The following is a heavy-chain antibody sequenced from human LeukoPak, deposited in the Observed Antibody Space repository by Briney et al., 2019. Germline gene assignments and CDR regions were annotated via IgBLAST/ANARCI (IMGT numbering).Heavy chain of an antibody. D-gene: IGHD2-15*01. Sequence: ASVKVSCKASGYTFTSYDINWVRQAPGQGLEWMGWISAYNGNTNYAQKLQGRVTMTTDTSTSTAYMELRSLRSDDTAVYYCARDLLGYCSGGSCYSADWGQGTLVTVSS. CDR1: GYTFTSYD. CDR3: ARDLLGYCSGGSCYSAD. V-gene: IGHV1-18*01. J-gene: IGHJ4*02. CDR2: ISAYNGNT.